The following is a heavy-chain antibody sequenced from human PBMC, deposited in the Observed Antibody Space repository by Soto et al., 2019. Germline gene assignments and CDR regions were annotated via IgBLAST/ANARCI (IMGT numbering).Heavy chain of an antibody. CDR2: IIPIFGTA. V-gene: IGHV1-69*12. CDR3: ASHYDSGGYYYRGLDY. D-gene: IGHD3-22*01. Sequence: QVQLVQSGAEVKKPGSSVKVSCKACGGTFNSYAISWVRQAPGQGLEWMGGIIPIFGTADYAQKFQGRVTITAVESTSTAYMELSSLRSEDTAVYYCASHYDSGGYYYRGLDYWGQGTLVTVSS. J-gene: IGHJ4*02. CDR1: GGTFNSYA.